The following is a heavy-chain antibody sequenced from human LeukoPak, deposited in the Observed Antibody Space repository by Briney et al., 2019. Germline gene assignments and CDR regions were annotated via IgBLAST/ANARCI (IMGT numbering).Heavy chain of an antibody. D-gene: IGHD3-3*01. Sequence: SETLSLTCAVYGGSLSGYYWSWIRQPAGKGLEWIGRIYTSGSTNYNPSLKSRVTISVDTSKNQFSLKLSSVTAADTAVYYCARSDFWSGYCDYWGQGTLVTVSS. CDR3: ARSDFWSGYCDY. V-gene: IGHV4-59*10. CDR1: GGSLSGYY. CDR2: IYTSGST. J-gene: IGHJ4*02.